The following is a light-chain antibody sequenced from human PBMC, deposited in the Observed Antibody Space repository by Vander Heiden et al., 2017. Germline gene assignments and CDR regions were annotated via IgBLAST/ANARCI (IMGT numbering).Light chain of an antibody. Sequence: DIQMTQSPSTLSASVGDRATITFRARQRVSSWLAWYQQKPGKATKLLSSKASSLERGVPSRFSGSGSGTEFTLTISSLQPDDFATYYCQQYNSYRTFGQGTKVEIK. V-gene: IGKV1-5*03. CDR3: QQYNSYRT. CDR1: QRVSSW. J-gene: IGKJ1*01. CDR2: KAS.